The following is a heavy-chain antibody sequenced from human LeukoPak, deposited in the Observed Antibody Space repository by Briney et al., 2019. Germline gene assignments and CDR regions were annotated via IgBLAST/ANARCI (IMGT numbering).Heavy chain of an antibody. Sequence: KPSETLSLTCTVSGGSISSSSYYWGWIRQPPGKGQEWIGSIYYSGSTYYNPSLKSRVTISVDTSKNQFSLKLSSVTAADTAVYYCARDFRGLGYYDSSGYSDYWGQGTLVTVSS. J-gene: IGHJ4*02. CDR1: GGSISSSSYY. CDR2: IYYSGST. CDR3: ARDFRGLGYYDSSGYSDY. V-gene: IGHV4-39*07. D-gene: IGHD3-22*01.